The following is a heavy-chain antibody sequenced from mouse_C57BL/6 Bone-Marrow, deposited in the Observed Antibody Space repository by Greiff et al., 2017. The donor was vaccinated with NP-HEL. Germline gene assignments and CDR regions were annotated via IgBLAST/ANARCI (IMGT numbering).Heavy chain of an antibody. CDR3: ARQYYYGSSSGFAY. V-gene: IGHV1-64*01. J-gene: IGHJ3*01. D-gene: IGHD1-1*01. CDR1: GYTFTSYW. Sequence: QVQLQQPGAELVKPGASVKLSCKASGYTFTSYWMHWVKQRPGQGLEWIGMIHPNSGSTNYNEKFKSKATLTVDKSSSTAYMQLSSLTSEDSAVYYCARQYYYGSSSGFAYWGQGTLVTVS. CDR2: IHPNSGST.